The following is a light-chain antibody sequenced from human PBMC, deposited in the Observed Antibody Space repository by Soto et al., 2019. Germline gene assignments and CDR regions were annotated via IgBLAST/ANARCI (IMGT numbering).Light chain of an antibody. V-gene: IGKV3-20*01. CDR3: QQYGSSPWT. J-gene: IGKJ1*01. Sequence: EIVLTQSPGTLSLSPGERATLSCRASQSVSSTYLAWYQQKPGQAPRLLISGATSRATGIPDRFSGSGSGTDFTLTISRLEPEDFAVYYCQQYGSSPWTFGQGTKVEIK. CDR1: QSVSSTY. CDR2: GAT.